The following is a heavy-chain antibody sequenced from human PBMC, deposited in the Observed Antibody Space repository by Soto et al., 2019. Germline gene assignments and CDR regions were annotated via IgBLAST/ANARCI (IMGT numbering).Heavy chain of an antibody. CDR2: IWYDGSNK. CDR1: GFTFSSYG. V-gene: IGHV3-33*01. CDR3: ASGEYSSSIDY. Sequence: TGGSLRLSCAASGFTFSSYGMHWVRQAPGKGLEWVAVIWYDGSNKYYADSVKGRFTISRDNSKNTLYLQMNSLRAEDTAVYYCASGEYSSSIDYWGQGTLVTVSS. D-gene: IGHD6-13*01. J-gene: IGHJ4*02.